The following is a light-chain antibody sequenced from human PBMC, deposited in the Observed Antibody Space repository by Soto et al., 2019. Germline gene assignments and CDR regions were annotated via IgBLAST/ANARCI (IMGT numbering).Light chain of an antibody. CDR3: QRYDSYPYT. Sequence: DIQMTQSPSTLPASVGDRVTITCRASQSISTWLAWYQQQPGKAPKLLIYKASSLQSGVPSRFSGSGSGTQFTLTINTLQPDDFATYYCQRYDSYPYTFGQGTKLEIK. V-gene: IGKV1-5*03. CDR1: QSISTW. J-gene: IGKJ2*01. CDR2: KAS.